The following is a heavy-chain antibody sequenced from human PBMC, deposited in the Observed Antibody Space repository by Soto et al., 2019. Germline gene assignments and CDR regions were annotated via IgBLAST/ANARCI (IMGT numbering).Heavy chain of an antibody. Sequence: PGGSLRLSCAASGFTVSSNYMSWVRQAPGKGLEWVSVIYSGGSTYYADSVKGRFTISRDNSKNTLYLQMNSLRAEDTAVYYCARARTLGYCSGGSCYYYYYYMDVWGKGTTVTVSS. J-gene: IGHJ6*03. CDR1: GFTVSSNY. D-gene: IGHD2-15*01. CDR3: ARARTLGYCSGGSCYYYYYYMDV. CDR2: IYSGGST. V-gene: IGHV3-66*01.